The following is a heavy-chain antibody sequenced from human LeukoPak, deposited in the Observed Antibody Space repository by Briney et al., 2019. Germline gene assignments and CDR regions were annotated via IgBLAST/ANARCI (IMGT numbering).Heavy chain of an antibody. V-gene: IGHV3-21*01. D-gene: IGHD3-16*01. J-gene: IGHJ5*02. Sequence: KPGGSLRLSCAASGFTFSSYSMNWVRQAPGKGLEWVSSISSSSSYIYYADSVKGRFTISRDNAKNSLYLQMNSLRAEDTAVYYCASHPSPGGIDHWGQGTLVTVSS. CDR3: ASHPSPGGIDH. CDR1: GFTFSSYS. CDR2: ISSSSSYI.